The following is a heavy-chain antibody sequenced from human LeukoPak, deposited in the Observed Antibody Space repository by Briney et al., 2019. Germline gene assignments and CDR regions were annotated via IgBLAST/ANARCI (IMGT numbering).Heavy chain of an antibody. D-gene: IGHD3-3*01. Sequence: SETLSLTCAVSGGSFTTIDYYWAWIRQPPGKGLEWIGSGYYFGTTSYNPSLQSRVTISLDTSKNQFFLKLTSVTAADTAVYFCARGRTIFGVLNEGPILDYWGQGILVTVSS. CDR3: ARGRTIFGVLNEGPILDY. CDR2: GYYFGTT. J-gene: IGHJ4*02. V-gene: IGHV4-39*07. CDR1: GGSFTTIDYY.